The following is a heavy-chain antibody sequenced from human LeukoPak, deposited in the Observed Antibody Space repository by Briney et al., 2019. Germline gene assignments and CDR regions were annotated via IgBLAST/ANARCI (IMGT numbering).Heavy chain of an antibody. CDR3: ARESGGSGTLPYDF. J-gene: IGHJ3*01. CDR1: GFTLSSYE. CDR2: VGVGHDT. Sequence: GGSLRLSCAASGFTLSSYEMHWVRQPSGKGLEWVSAVGVGHDTFYGGSVKGRFTISRDNARNSAYLQMHSLRAGDTGGYYCARESGGSGTLPYDFWGHGTMVTVSS. V-gene: IGHV3-13*01. D-gene: IGHD3-10*01.